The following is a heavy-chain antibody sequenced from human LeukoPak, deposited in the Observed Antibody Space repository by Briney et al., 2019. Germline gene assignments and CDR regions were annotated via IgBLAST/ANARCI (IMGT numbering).Heavy chain of an antibody. V-gene: IGHV1-8*02. CDR3: ARALYGSGSLYYYYYYMDV. CDR1: GYTFTSYD. Sequence: GASVKVSCKASGYTFTSYDINWVRQATGQGLEWMGWMNPNSGNTGYAQKFQGRVTMTRNTSISTAYMELSSLRSEDTAVYYCARALYGSGSLYYYYYYMDVWGKGTTVTVSS. J-gene: IGHJ6*03. D-gene: IGHD3-10*01. CDR2: MNPNSGNT.